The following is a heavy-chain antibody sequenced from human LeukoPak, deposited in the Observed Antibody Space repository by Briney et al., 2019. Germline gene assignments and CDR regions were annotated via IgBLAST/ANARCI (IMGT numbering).Heavy chain of an antibody. CDR2: IYKDGGTT. CDR3: ATEGPTGGRSFDY. J-gene: IGHJ4*02. CDR1: GFTFSGYC. V-gene: IGHV3-74*01. D-gene: IGHD1-1*01. Sequence: GGSLRLSCVASGFTFSGYCMHWVRQGPGTGLVWVSRIYKDGGTTTYADSVMGRFAISRDNAKNTLYLQMDSLRVEDTAVYYCATEGPTGGRSFDYWGQGTLVTVSS.